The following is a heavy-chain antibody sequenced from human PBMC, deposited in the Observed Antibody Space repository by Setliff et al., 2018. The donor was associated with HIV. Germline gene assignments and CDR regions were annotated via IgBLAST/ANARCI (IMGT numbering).Heavy chain of an antibody. J-gene: IGHJ4*02. CDR3: ARDGSYISRGY. Sequence: GGSLRLSCVVSGFNFSDDYMSWIRQAPGKGLEWVSYISSSGSFTNYADSVKGRFTVSRDNAKNSLYLQMNSLRAEDTAVYYCARDGSYISRGYWGQGTLVTVSS. D-gene: IGHD5-18*01. CDR2: ISSSGSFT. V-gene: IGHV3-11*05. CDR1: GFNFSDDY.